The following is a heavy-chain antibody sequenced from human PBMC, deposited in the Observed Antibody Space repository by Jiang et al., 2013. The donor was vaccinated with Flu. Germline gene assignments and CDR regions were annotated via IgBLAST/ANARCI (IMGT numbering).Heavy chain of an antibody. Sequence: PGLVKPSETPSLTCTVSGGSISSYYWSWIRQSPGKGLEWIGYISHSGSTNYNPSLKSRVTISLDTSKNQFSVKLNSVTAADTAVYYCARHRGDRNDDWFDPWGQGTRVTVSS. J-gene: IGHJ5*02. CDR2: ISHSGST. V-gene: IGHV4-59*08. CDR1: GGSISSYY. D-gene: IGHD1-1*01. CDR3: ARHRGDRNDDWFDP.